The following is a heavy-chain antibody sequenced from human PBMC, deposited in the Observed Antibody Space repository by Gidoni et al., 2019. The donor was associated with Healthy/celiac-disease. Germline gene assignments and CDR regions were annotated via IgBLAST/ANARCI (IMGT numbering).Heavy chain of an antibody. CDR2: IYPGDSDT. J-gene: IGHJ3*02. V-gene: IGHV5-51*03. Sequence: EVQLVQSGAEVKKPGESLKISCKGSGYSFTSYWIGWVVQMPGKGLAWMGIIYPGDSDTRYSPSFQGQVTISADKSISTAYLQWSSLKASDTAMYYCASPRVPYDYGDYVGAFDIWGQGTMVTVSS. D-gene: IGHD4-17*01. CDR1: GYSFTSYW. CDR3: ASPRVPYDYGDYVGAFDI.